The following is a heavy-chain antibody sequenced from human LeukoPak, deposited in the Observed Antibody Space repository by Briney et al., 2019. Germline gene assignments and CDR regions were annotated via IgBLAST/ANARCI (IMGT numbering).Heavy chain of an antibody. V-gene: IGHV3-49*03. CDR2: ISGGTT. J-gene: IGHJ4*02. CDR3: SRGSGWLSVY. D-gene: IGHD6-19*01. CDR1: GFTFGDFV. Sequence: GGSLRLSCTASGFTFGDFVISLFGGAPGQRLEWIGFISGGTTEYAASVKGRFTISRDDSTSIAYLQMNSLTTEDTAVYYCSRGSGWLSVYWGQGTLVTVSS.